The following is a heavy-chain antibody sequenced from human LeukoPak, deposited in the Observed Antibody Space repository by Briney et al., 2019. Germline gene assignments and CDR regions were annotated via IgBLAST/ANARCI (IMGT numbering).Heavy chain of an antibody. J-gene: IGHJ3*02. D-gene: IGHD3-10*01. CDR2: MNPNSGNT. CDR3: AIPLMVPDGSGSYYLASGDAFDI. Sequence: ASVRVSCKASGYTFTSYDINWVRQATGQGLEWMGWMNPNSGNTGYAQKFQGRVTMTRNTSISTAYMELSSLRSEDTAVYYCAIPLMVPDGSGSYYLASGDAFDIWGQGTMVTVSS. V-gene: IGHV1-8*01. CDR1: GYTFTSYD.